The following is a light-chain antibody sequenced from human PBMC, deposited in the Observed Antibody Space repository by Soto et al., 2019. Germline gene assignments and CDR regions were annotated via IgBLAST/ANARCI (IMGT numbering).Light chain of an antibody. J-gene: IGKJ1*01. CDR2: DAS. CDR3: QHYNSYSPWT. Sequence: DIQMTQSPSTLSASVGDRVTITCRASQSISHYLAWYQQKPGKAPNLLIYDASSLEGGVQSRFSGSGSGTDFTLTISSLQPDDFATYYCQHYNSYSPWTFGQGTKVEVK. V-gene: IGKV1-5*01. CDR1: QSISHY.